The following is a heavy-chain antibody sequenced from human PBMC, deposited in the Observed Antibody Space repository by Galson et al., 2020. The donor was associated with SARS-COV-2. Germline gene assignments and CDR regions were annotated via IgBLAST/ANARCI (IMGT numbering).Heavy chain of an antibody. CDR3: VRRVGSGWPPDEP. J-gene: IGHJ5*02. Sequence: HGESLKISCKTSGYSFISYWIHWVRQMPGKGLEWMGKIDPSDSDTIYSPSFQGHVTISTDKSTTTAYLQWSSLMASDTAMYYCVRRVGSGWPPDEPWGQGTLVTVS. D-gene: IGHD6-19*01. CDR1: GYSFISYW. CDR2: IDPSDSDT. V-gene: IGHV5-10-1*01.